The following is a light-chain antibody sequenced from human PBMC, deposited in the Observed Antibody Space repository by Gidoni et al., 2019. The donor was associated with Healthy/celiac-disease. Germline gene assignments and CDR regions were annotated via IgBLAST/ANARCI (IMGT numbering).Light chain of an antibody. J-gene: IGKJ5*01. CDR3: QQFNSYLIT. CDR1: QGISSA. Sequence: AIQLTKSPSSLSASVGDRVTITCRARQGISSALAWYQQKPGKAHKLLIYDASSLESGVPSRFSGSGSGTDFTLTISSLQPEDFATYYCQQFNSYLITFGQGTRLEIK. V-gene: IGKV1-13*02. CDR2: DAS.